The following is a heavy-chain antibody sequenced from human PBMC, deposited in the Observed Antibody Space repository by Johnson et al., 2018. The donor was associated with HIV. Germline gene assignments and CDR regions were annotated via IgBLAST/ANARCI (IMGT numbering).Heavy chain of an antibody. CDR1: GFTVSSNY. Sequence: VQLVESGGGLVQPGGSLRLSCPASGFTVSSNYMSWVRQAPGKGLEWVSAIGTAGDTYYPGSVKGRFTISRDNAKSSVILQVNSLTAEYTATYYCAKEWSAFDIWGQGTMVTVAA. J-gene: IGHJ3*02. V-gene: IGHV3-13*01. CDR2: IGTAGDT. CDR3: AKEWSAFDI. D-gene: IGHD1-26*01.